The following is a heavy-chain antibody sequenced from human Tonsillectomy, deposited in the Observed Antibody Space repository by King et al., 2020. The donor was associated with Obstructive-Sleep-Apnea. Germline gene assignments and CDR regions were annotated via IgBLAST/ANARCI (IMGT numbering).Heavy chain of an antibody. V-gene: IGHV4-59*02. CDR2: IYNSGTAKYT. CDR3: ARGDFYDSSGYRALGAFDI. J-gene: IGHJ3*02. Sequence: QLQESGPGLVTPSETLSLTCTVSGGSVSGYYWSWIRQSPGKGLEWIVYIYNSGTAKYTQYNPSLTGRVTISEDTPKNQFSLKLSSVTAADTAIYYCARGDFYDSSGYRALGAFDIWGQGTMVTVSS. D-gene: IGHD3-22*01. CDR1: GGSVSGYY.